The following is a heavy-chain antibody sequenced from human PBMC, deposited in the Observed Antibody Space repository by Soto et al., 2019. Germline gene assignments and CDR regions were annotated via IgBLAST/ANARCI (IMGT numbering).Heavy chain of an antibody. Sequence: QVQLVQSRAEVKKPGASVKVSCKASGYTFTSYYMHWVRQAPGQGLQWMGIINPSGGSTSYAQKFQGRVTMTRDTSTSTVYMELSSLRSEDTAVYYCARDFAAAGYDYWGQGTLVTVSS. CDR2: INPSGGST. J-gene: IGHJ4*02. D-gene: IGHD6-13*01. V-gene: IGHV1-46*01. CDR1: GYTFTSYY. CDR3: ARDFAAAGYDY.